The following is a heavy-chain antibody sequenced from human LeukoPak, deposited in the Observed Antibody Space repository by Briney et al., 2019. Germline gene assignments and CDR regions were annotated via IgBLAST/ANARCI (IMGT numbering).Heavy chain of an antibody. D-gene: IGHD2-15*01. Sequence: SETLSLTCAVSGDSISGNNWWSWVRQTPGKGLEWIGEIYHSGRTNYNPSLKSRVTISVDTSKNQFSLNLRSVTAADAAVYYCARDSGGGGIPYFHYWGQGTLVTVSS. CDR3: ARDSGGGGIPYFHY. CDR1: GDSISGNNW. V-gene: IGHV4-4*02. CDR2: IYHSGRT. J-gene: IGHJ4*02.